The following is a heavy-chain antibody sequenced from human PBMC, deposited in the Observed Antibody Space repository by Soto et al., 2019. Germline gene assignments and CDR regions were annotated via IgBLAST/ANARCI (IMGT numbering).Heavy chain of an antibody. Sequence: QVQLEESGGGVVQPGRSLRLSCAASGFTFSSYGMHWVRQAPGKGLERVAVIWYDGSNKYYADSVKGRFTISRDNSKNTLDLQMNSLGAEDTAVYYCARIPQIAVAGTRFGYFDRWGRGTLVT. CDR2: IWYDGSNK. J-gene: IGHJ2*01. CDR1: GFTFSSYG. D-gene: IGHD6-19*01. V-gene: IGHV3-33*01. CDR3: ARIPQIAVAGTRFGYFDR.